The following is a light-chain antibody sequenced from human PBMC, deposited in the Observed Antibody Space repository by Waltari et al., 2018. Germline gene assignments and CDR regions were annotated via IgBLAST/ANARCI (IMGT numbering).Light chain of an antibody. V-gene: IGLV2-14*03. CDR2: DVT. CDR1: SSDVDSYNY. J-gene: IGLJ2*01. Sequence: QSALTQPASVSGSPGQSINISCTGTSSDVDSYNYVSWYQQHPGKAPKLIIYDVTTRPSVVSDLFSRSKSGNTASLTISGLQAEDEADYYCSSYMDTTTLELFGGGTSLTVL. CDR3: SSYMDTTTLEL.